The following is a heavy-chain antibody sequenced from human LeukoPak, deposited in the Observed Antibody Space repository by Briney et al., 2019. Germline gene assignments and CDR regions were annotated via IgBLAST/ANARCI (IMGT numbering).Heavy chain of an antibody. CDR3: ARADGRSYGLFDS. CDR1: GFTFSTYW. V-gene: IGHV3-74*01. Sequence: GGSLRLSCAASGFTFSTYWMHWVRQAPGKGLEWVSRIKTDGSIKSSADAVKGRFIISRDNAKNTLYLQMDSLRPEDTAVYHCARADGRSYGLFDSWGRGTLVIVSS. CDR2: IKTDGSIK. J-gene: IGHJ4*02. D-gene: IGHD5-18*01.